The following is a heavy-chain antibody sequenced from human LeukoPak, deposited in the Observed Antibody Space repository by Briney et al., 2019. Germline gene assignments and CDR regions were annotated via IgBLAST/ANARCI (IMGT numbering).Heavy chain of an antibody. V-gene: IGHV4-61*08. CDR1: GGSISSGGYY. Sequence: SETLSLTCTVSGGSISSGGYYWSWIRQHPGKGLEWIGYIYYSGSTNYNPSLKSRVTISVDMSKNQFSLKLSSVTAADTAVYYCARSISSDYSDYWGQGTLVTVSS. CDR2: IYYSGST. CDR3: ARSISSDYSDY. D-gene: IGHD3-22*01. J-gene: IGHJ4*02.